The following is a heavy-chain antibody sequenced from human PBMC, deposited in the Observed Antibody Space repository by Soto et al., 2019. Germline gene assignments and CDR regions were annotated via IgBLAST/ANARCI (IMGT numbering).Heavy chain of an antibody. CDR1: GGTFSSYA. CDR3: ARHRDVQLPGTHPPYSYGMDF. V-gene: IGHV1-69*12. CDR2: IIPIFGTA. Sequence: QVQLVQSGAEVKKPGSSVKVSCKASGGTFSSYAISWVRQAPGQGLEWMGGIIPIFGTANYAQKFQGRVTITADESTSTAYLELSSLRSEDTAVYYCARHRDVQLPGTHPPYSYGMDFWGQVTTVTVSS. J-gene: IGHJ6*02. D-gene: IGHD5-18*01.